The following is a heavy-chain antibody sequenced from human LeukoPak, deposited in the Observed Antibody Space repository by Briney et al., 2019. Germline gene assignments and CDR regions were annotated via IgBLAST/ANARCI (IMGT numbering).Heavy chain of an antibody. V-gene: IGHV4-59*01. CDR1: GDSITNYF. CDR2: IYYTGNT. Sequence: SETLSLTCTVSGDSITNYFWSWIRQPPGTGLEWIGYIYYTGNTNYKPSLKSRVTISVDTSTNQFSLRLRSVTAADTAVYYCARGRVAYSAYYFDYWGRGTLVTVSS. J-gene: IGHJ4*02. CDR3: ARGRVAYSAYYFDY. D-gene: IGHD2-15*01.